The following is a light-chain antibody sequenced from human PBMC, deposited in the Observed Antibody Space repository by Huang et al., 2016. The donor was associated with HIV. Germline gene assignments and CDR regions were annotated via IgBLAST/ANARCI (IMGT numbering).Light chain of an antibody. V-gene: IGKV3-15*01. CDR2: GAS. J-gene: IGKJ2*01. CDR3: HQYNNWPRT. Sequence: EIVMTQSPATLSVSPGEGATLSCRASQSVSNNLAWYQQKPGQAPGLLIYGASIRSTGVPARFSGGGSGTEFSLTISSLQSEDYAIYYCHQYNNWPRTFGQGTKLDFK. CDR1: QSVSNN.